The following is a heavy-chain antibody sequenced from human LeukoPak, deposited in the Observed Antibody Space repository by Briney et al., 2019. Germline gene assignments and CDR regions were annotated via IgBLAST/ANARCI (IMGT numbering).Heavy chain of an antibody. Sequence: GWALRLSCAASGFTFGSDGMQWVRQAPGKGMERVAVISYDGSNKYYADSVKGLFTSPRDNSKNTLYLQMNSLRAEDTAVYYCAKSPHRRNDFWSGYPRGGMDVWGQGTTVTVSS. CDR3: AKSPHRRNDFWSGYPRGGMDV. J-gene: IGHJ6*02. CDR2: ISYDGSNK. D-gene: IGHD3-3*01. CDR1: GFTFGSDG. V-gene: IGHV3-30*18.